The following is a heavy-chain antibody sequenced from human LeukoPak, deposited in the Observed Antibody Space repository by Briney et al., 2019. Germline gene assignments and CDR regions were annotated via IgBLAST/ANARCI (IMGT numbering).Heavy chain of an antibody. D-gene: IGHD1-1*01. CDR2: IGISSGNT. J-gene: IGHJ4*02. CDR3: ARDHNYAFDN. CDR1: GFIFSDYS. V-gene: IGHV3-48*04. Sequence: PGGSLRLSCAASGFIFSDYSMNWVRQAPGKGLEWISYIGISSGNTKYADSVKGRFTISGDNANNSLYLQMNSLRVEDTAVYYCARDHNYAFDNWGQGTLVTVPS.